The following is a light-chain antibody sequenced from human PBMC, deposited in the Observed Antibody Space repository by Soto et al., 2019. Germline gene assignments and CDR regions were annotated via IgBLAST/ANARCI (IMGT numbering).Light chain of an antibody. CDR1: SGHSSYI. V-gene: IGLV4-60*02. CDR3: ETWNSDIRL. J-gene: IGLJ2*01. Sequence: QLVLTQSSSASASLGSSVKLTCSLSSGHSSYIIAWHQQQPGKAPRYLMKLEGSGDYNKGAGIPDRFSGSSSGADRYLTISNLRFEDEADYYYETWNSDIRLFGGGTKLTVL. CDR2: LEGSGDY.